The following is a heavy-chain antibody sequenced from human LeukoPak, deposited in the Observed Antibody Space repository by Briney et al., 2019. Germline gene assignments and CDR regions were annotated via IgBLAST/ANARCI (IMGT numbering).Heavy chain of an antibody. V-gene: IGHV4-39*07. CDR3: ATTTKRWLQFESIFDY. J-gene: IGHJ4*02. Sequence: SETLSLTCTVSGGSISSSSYYWGWIRQPPGKGLEWIGSIYYSGSTNYNPSLKSRVTISVDTSKNQFSLKLSSVTAADTAVYYCATTTKRWLQFESIFDYWGQGTLVTVSS. D-gene: IGHD5-24*01. CDR1: GGSISSSSYY. CDR2: IYYSGST.